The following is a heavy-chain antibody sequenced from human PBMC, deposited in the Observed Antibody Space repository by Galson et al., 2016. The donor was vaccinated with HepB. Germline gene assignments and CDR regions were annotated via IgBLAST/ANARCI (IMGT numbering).Heavy chain of an antibody. CDR3: ARAPIEVDGMRHYYYGMDV. V-gene: IGHV3-30*04. CDR2: ISYDGSSK. J-gene: IGHJ6*02. Sequence: SLRLSCAASGFTFSNYVMHWVRQAPGKGLEWVAVISYDGSSKYYADSVKGRFTISRDNADNSLFLHMSSLRAEDTAVYYCARAPIEVDGMRHYYYGMDVWGQGTTVTVSS. D-gene: IGHD6-13*01. CDR1: GFTFSNYV.